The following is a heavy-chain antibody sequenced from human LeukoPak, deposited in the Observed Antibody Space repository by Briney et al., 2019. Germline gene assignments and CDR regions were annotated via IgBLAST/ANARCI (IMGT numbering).Heavy chain of an antibody. D-gene: IGHD3-10*01. Sequence: PSETLSLTCAVYGGSFSGYYWSWIRQPPGKGLEWIGEIKHSGSTKYNPSLKSRVTISVDTSKNQFSLKLSSVTATDTAVYYCARGKLWSDWYFDLWGRGTLVTVSS. CDR3: ARGKLWSDWYFDL. CDR1: GGSFSGYY. CDR2: IKHSGST. J-gene: IGHJ2*01. V-gene: IGHV4-34*01.